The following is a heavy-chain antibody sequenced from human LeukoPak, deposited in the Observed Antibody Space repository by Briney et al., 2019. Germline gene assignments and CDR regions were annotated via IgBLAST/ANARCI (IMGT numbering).Heavy chain of an antibody. Sequence: GASVKVSCKTSGYFFSHYGISWGRQAPGQGPEWLGWIGGFNDNTNYAQRVQGRVSMTTDTATSTAYTELRSLRSDDTAVYYCARDQCSSTSCYVGVGIFDYWGQGTLVTVSS. V-gene: IGHV1-18*01. CDR2: IGGFNDNT. CDR1: GYFFSHYG. D-gene: IGHD2-2*01. CDR3: ARDQCSSTSCYVGVGIFDY. J-gene: IGHJ4*02.